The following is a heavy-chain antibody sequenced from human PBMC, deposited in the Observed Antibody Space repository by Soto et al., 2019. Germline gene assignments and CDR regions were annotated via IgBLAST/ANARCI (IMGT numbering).Heavy chain of an antibody. CDR2: ISAYNGNT. V-gene: IGHV1-18*01. CDR3: ARRSYSNYGSWFDP. CDR1: GYTFTSYG. D-gene: IGHD4-4*01. J-gene: IGHJ5*02. Sequence: ASVKVSCTASGYTFTSYGISWVRQAPGQGLEWMGWISAYNGNTNYAQKLQGRVTMTTDTSTSTAYMELRSLRSDDTAVYYCARRSYSNYGSWFDPWGQGTLVTVSS.